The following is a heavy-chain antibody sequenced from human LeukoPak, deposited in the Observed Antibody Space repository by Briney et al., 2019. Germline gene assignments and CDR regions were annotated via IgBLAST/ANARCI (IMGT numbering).Heavy chain of an antibody. V-gene: IGHV1-46*01. Sequence: ASVKVSCKASGYTFTSYYMHWVRQAPGQGLEWMGIINPSGGSTSYAQKFQGRVTMTRDTSTSTVYMELSSLRSEDTAVYYCARDRVSIVGPSDAFDIWGQGTMVTVSS. CDR2: INPSGGST. CDR1: GYTFTSYY. J-gene: IGHJ3*02. D-gene: IGHD3-22*01. CDR3: ARDRVSIVGPSDAFDI.